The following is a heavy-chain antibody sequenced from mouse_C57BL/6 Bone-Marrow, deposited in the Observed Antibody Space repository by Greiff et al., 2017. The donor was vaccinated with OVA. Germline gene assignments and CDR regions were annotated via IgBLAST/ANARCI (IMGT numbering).Heavy chain of an antibody. CDR1: GYTFTSYG. CDR3: AILDGYYGAMDY. V-gene: IGHV1-81*01. D-gene: IGHD2-3*01. J-gene: IGHJ4*01. Sequence: QVQLKQSGAELARPGASVKLSCKASGYTFTSYGISWVKQRTGQGLEWIGEIYPRSGNTYYNEKFKGKATLTADNSSSTAYMELRSLTSEDSAVYFCAILDGYYGAMDYWGQGTSVTVSS. CDR2: IYPRSGNT.